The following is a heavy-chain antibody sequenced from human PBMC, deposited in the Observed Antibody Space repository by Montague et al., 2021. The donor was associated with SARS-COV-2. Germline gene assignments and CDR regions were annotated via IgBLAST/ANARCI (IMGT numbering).Heavy chain of an antibody. Sequence: SLRLSCAASGFTFSSYSMNWVRQAPGKGLEWVSSISSSRSYIYYADSVKGRFTISRDNAKNSLYLQMNSLRAEDTAVYYCASDRGELHAADYWGQGTLVTVSS. CDR1: GFTFSSYS. J-gene: IGHJ4*02. D-gene: IGHD1-26*01. CDR3: ASDRGELHAADY. V-gene: IGHV3-21*01. CDR2: ISSSRSYI.